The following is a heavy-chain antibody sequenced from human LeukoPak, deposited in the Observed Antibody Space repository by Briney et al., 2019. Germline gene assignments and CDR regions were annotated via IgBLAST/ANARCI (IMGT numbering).Heavy chain of an antibody. J-gene: IGHJ4*02. V-gene: IGHV3-49*04. D-gene: IGHD3-10*01. Sequence: PGGSLRLSCAASGFTFSSYAMSWVRQAPGKGLEWVGFIRSKAYGGTTEYAAAVKGRFTISRDDSKGIAYLQMNSLKTEDTAVYYCTRDLDYYGSGSYSGYWGQGTLVTVSS. CDR2: IRSKAYGGTT. CDR1: GFTFSSYA. CDR3: TRDLDYYGSGSYSGY.